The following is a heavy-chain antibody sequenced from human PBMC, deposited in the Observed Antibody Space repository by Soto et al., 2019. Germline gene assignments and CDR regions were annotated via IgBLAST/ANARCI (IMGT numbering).Heavy chain of an antibody. D-gene: IGHD6-19*01. V-gene: IGHV2-5*02. CDR1: GFSLSSTRMA. CDR2: IYWDDDK. J-gene: IGHJ4*02. CDR3: AHIVVAGLGYYFDY. Sequence: QITLKESGPTLVKPTQTLTLTCTFSGFSLSSTRMAVGWIRQPPGKALEWLALIYWDDDKRYSPFLKSRLTLTKDTSKNQVVPTMSNMDPVDTARYYCAHIVVAGLGYYFDYWGQGTLVTVSS.